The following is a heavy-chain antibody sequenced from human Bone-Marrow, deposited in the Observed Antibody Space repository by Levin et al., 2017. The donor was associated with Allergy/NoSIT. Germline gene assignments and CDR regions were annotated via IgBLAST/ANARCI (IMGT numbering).Heavy chain of an antibody. CDR2: IYYDGSA. Sequence: SETLSLTCTVSGGSISSESYYWAWIRQPPGKGLEWLGSIYYDGSAYYNPSLTTRLTISVDTSKKQFSLRLNSVTAADTAGYYCAGEPNSPYYYHYGLDIWGQGTTVTVSS. D-gene: IGHD2/OR15-2a*01. J-gene: IGHJ6*02. V-gene: IGHV4-39*07. CDR3: AGEPNSPYYYHYGLDI. CDR1: GGSISSESYY.